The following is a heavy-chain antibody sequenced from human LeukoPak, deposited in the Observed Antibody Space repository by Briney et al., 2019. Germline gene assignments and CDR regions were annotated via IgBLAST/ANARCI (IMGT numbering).Heavy chain of an antibody. D-gene: IGHD3-10*01. Sequence: PGGSLRLSCAASRFTFSDYWMSWVRQAPGKGLEWVANIKQDGSEKYYVDSVKGRFTISGDNAKNSLYLQMNSLRAEDTAVYYCARSHRSFASGSGDFWGQGTLVTVSS. CDR2: IKQDGSEK. V-gene: IGHV3-7*05. CDR3: ARSHRSFASGSGDF. J-gene: IGHJ4*02. CDR1: RFTFSDYW.